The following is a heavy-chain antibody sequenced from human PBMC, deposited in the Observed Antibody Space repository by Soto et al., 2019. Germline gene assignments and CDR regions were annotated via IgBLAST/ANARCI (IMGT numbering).Heavy chain of an antibody. V-gene: IGHV4-39*01. J-gene: IGHJ4*02. CDR1: GGSISSSSYY. Sequence: SETLSLTCTVSGGSISSSSYYWGWIRQPPGKGLEWIGSIYYSGSTYNPSLKSRVTISVDTSKNQFSLKLSSVTAADTAVYYCARGGVDYYDSSGYYFSPYYFDYWGQGTLVTVSS. CDR3: ARGGVDYYDSSGYYFSPYYFDY. CDR2: IYYSGST. D-gene: IGHD3-22*01.